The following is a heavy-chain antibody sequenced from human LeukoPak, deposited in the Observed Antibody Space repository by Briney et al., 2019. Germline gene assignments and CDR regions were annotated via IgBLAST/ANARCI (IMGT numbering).Heavy chain of an antibody. D-gene: IGHD6-13*01. V-gene: IGHV3-30*18. CDR1: GFTFSSYG. Sequence: GGSLRLSCAASGFTFSSYGMHWVRQAPGKGLEWVAVISYDGSNKYYADSVKGRFTISRDNSKNTLYLQMNSLRAEDTAVYYCAKDPQSSIAAAGLFDYWGQGTLVTVSS. CDR3: AKDPQSSIAAAGLFDY. CDR2: ISYDGSNK. J-gene: IGHJ4*02.